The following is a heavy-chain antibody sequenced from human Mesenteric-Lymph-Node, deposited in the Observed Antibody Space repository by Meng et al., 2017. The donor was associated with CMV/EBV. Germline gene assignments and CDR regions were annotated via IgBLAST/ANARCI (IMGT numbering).Heavy chain of an antibody. CDR1: GLIVSSAY. CDR2: IFSDGRT. V-gene: IGHV3-66*02. Sequence: GGSLRLSCAASGLIVSSAYMIWVRQGPGKGLEWVSIIFSDGRTYYADSVRGRFTISRDSSTNTLYLQMNSLRPEDTAVYYCVKGRDYGADNGLDVWGQGTTVTVSS. CDR3: VKGRDYGADNGLDV. D-gene: IGHD4-17*01. J-gene: IGHJ6*02.